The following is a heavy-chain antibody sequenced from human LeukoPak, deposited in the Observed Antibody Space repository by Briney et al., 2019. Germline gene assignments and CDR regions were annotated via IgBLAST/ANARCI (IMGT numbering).Heavy chain of an antibody. CDR1: GGSISSYY. V-gene: IGHV4-59*08. Sequence: SETLSLTCTVSGGSISSYYWSWIRQPPGKGLEWIGHIYYSGSTNYNPSLKSRVTISVDTSKNQFSLKLSSVTAADTAVYYCARHRPKYYDFWSGYYILDAFDIWGQGTMVTVSS. CDR3: ARHRPKYYDFWSGYYILDAFDI. J-gene: IGHJ3*02. D-gene: IGHD3-3*01. CDR2: IYYSGST.